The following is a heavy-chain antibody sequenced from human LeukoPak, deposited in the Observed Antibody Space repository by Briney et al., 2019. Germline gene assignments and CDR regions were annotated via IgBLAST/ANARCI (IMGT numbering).Heavy chain of an antibody. CDR3: ARDHGSGWYSYLDD. D-gene: IGHD6-19*01. CDR1: GDRVSSNSAA. CDR2: TYYRSKGYH. J-gene: IGHJ4*02. Sequence: SQTLSLTCAITGDRVSSNSAAWNWIKQSPSRGLEGLGRTYYRSKGYHGYAVSVKSRITINPDTSTNKFSLQLNSVTPEDTAVYYCARDHGSGWYSYLDDWGQGTLVTVSS. V-gene: IGHV6-1*01.